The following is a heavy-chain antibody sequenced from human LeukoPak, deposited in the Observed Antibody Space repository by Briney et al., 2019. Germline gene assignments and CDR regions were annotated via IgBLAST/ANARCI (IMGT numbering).Heavy chain of an antibody. J-gene: IGHJ4*02. Sequence: GESLKISCKGSGYSFTSYWIGWVRPMPGKGLEWMGIIYPGDSDTRYSPSFQGQVTISADKSISTAYLQWSSLKASDTAMYYCARLYDSSGYYYEGFDYWGQGTLVTVSS. CDR1: GYSFTSYW. CDR2: IYPGDSDT. V-gene: IGHV5-51*01. CDR3: ARLYDSSGYYYEGFDY. D-gene: IGHD3-22*01.